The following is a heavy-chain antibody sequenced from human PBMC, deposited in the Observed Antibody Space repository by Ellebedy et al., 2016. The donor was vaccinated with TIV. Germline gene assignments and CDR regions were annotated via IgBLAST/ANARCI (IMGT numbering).Heavy chain of an antibody. CDR3: AVTYSSSWLYYYYYMDV. CDR2: MNPNSGNT. D-gene: IGHD6-6*01. V-gene: IGHV1-8*01. CDR1: GYTFTSYD. Sequence: ASVKVSCXASGYTFTSYDINWVRQATGQGLEWMGWMNPNSGNTGYAQKFQGRVTMTRNTSISTAYMELSSLRSEDTAVYYCAVTYSSSWLYYYYYMDVWGKGTTVTVSS. J-gene: IGHJ6*03.